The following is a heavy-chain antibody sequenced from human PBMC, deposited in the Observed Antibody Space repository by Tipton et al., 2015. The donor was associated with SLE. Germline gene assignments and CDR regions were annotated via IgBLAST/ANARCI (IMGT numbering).Heavy chain of an antibody. CDR1: TYSISNGHY. CDR3: AKNSGSYYFDD. V-gene: IGHV4-38-2*01. J-gene: IGHJ4*02. D-gene: IGHD3-10*01. Sequence: TLSLTCSVSTYSISNGHYWAWVRQPPGKGLEWIGTVYHTGNTYYNPSLKSRVTMSVDTSENQFSLKLNSVTAADTAVYYCAKNSGSYYFDDWGQGTLVTVSS. CDR2: VYHTGNT.